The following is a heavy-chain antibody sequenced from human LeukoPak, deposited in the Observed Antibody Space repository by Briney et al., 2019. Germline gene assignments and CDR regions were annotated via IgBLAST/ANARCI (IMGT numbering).Heavy chain of an antibody. CDR1: GYTFTSYG. V-gene: IGHV1-18*01. CDR2: ISAYNGNT. J-gene: IGHJ4*02. Sequence: ASVKVSCKASGYTFTSYGISWVRQAPGQGLEWMGWISAYNGNTNYAQKLQGRVTMTTDTSTSTAYMELRGLRSDDTAVYYCARDLSDFWSGYHDYWGQGTLVTVSS. CDR3: ARDLSDFWSGYHDY. D-gene: IGHD3-3*01.